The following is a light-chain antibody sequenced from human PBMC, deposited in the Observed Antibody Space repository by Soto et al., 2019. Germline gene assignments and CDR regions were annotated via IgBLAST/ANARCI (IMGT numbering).Light chain of an antibody. J-gene: IGKJ5*01. Sequence: DIQMTQSPSSLSASVGDRVTITCRASQGISNYLAWYQQKPGKVPKLLIYAASTLQSGVPSRFSGSGSGADFTLTINRLEPEDFAVYYCQQYGTSPQTFGQGTRLEIK. CDR1: QGISNY. CDR3: QQYGTSPQT. V-gene: IGKV1-27*01. CDR2: AAS.